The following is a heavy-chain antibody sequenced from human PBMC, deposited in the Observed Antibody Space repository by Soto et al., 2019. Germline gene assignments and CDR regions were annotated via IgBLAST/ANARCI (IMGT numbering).Heavy chain of an antibody. D-gene: IGHD6-13*01. CDR3: ARGGIIAAAGTRWFDP. Sequence: QVQLVQSGAEVKKSGASVKVSCKASGYTFTSYDINWVRQATGQGLEWMGWMNPNSGNTGYAQKFQGRVTMTRNTSISTAYMELSSLRSEDTAVYYCARGGIIAAAGTRWFDPWGQGTLVTVSS. CDR1: GYTFTSYD. J-gene: IGHJ5*02. CDR2: MNPNSGNT. V-gene: IGHV1-8*01.